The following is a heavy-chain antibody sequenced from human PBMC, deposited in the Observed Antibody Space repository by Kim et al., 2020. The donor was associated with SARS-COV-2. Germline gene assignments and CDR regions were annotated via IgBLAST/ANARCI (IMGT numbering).Heavy chain of an antibody. CDR2: ISGSGGST. Sequence: GGSLRLSCAASGFTFSSYAMSWVRQAPGKGLEWVSAISGSGGSTYYADSVKGRFTISRDNSKNTLYLQMNSLRAEDTAVYYCATSPADPPRAGTDYYYGMDVWGQGTTVTVSS. J-gene: IGHJ6*02. CDR3: ATSPADPPRAGTDYYYGMDV. CDR1: GFTFSSYA. D-gene: IGHD6-19*01. V-gene: IGHV3-23*01.